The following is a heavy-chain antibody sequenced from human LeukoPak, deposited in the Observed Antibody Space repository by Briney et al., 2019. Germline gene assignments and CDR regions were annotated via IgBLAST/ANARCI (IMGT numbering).Heavy chain of an antibody. V-gene: IGHV4-34*01. CDR1: GGSFSGYY. Sequence: SETLSLTCAFYGGSFSGYYWSWIRQPPGKGLEWIGEINHSGSTNYNPSLKSRVTISVDTSKNQFSLKLSSVTAADTAVYYCARGGYYYYYMDVWGKGTTVTVSS. CDR2: INHSGST. CDR3: ARGGYYYYYMDV. J-gene: IGHJ6*03. D-gene: IGHD3-16*01.